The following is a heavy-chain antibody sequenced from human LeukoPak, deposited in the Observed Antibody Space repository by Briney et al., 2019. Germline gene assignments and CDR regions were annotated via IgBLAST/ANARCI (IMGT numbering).Heavy chain of an antibody. CDR3: ARVDSSGYYYGANFDY. CDR1: GYSISSGYY. J-gene: IGHJ4*02. Sequence: SETLSLTCTVSGYSISSGYYWGWIRQPPGKGLEWIGSIYHSGSTYYNPSLKSRVTISVDTSKNQFSLKLSSVTAADTAVYYCARVDSSGYYYGANFDYWGQGTLVTVSS. D-gene: IGHD3-22*01. CDR2: IYHSGST. V-gene: IGHV4-38-2*02.